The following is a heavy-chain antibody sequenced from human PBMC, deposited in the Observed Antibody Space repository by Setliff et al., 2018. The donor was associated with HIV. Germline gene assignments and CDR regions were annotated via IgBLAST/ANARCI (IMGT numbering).Heavy chain of an antibody. CDR2: INPDGRQR. J-gene: IGHJ4*02. CDR3: ARETMYDSRGYLSHYFDY. Sequence: GSLRLSCAVSGFTFTTYWMTWVRQAPGKGLEWGANINPDGRQRNYADSVKGRFTISRDNADNSLYLQVNSRRAEDTAVYYCARETMYDSRGYLSHYFDYWGQGTPVTVSS. CDR1: GFTFTTYW. V-gene: IGHV3-7*01. D-gene: IGHD3-22*01.